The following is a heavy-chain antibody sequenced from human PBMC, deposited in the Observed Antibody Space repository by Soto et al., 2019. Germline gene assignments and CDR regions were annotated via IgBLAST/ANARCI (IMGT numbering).Heavy chain of an antibody. J-gene: IGHJ5*02. D-gene: IGHD2-2*01. Sequence: SEILSLTCTVSGGSISSYYWSWIRQPPGKGLEWIGYIYYSGSTNYNPSLKSRVTISVDTSKNQFSLKLSSVTAADTAVYYCARADYQLLHDNWFDPWGQGTLVTVSS. CDR2: IYYSGST. CDR1: GGSISSYY. V-gene: IGHV4-59*12. CDR3: ARADYQLLHDNWFDP.